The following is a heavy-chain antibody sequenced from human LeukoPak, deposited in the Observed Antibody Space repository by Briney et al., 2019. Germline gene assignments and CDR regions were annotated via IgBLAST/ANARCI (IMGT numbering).Heavy chain of an antibody. D-gene: IGHD4-17*01. V-gene: IGHV4-59*01. CDR2: IYYSGST. CDR1: GDSISNYY. CDR3: AREGMTTGEFDP. J-gene: IGHJ5*02. Sequence: PSETLSLTCTVSGDSISNYYWNWIRQPPGKGLEWIGYIYYSGSTNYNPSLKSRVTISIDTSKNQFSLKLSSVTAADTAAYYCAREGMTTGEFDPWGQGTLVTVSS.